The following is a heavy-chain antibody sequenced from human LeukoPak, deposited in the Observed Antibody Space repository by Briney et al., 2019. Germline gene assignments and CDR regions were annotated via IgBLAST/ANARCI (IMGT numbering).Heavy chain of an antibody. J-gene: IGHJ4*02. Sequence: GGSLRLSCAASGFTFSSYAMSWVRQAPGKGLEWVSAISGSGGSTYYADSVKGRFTISRDNSKNTLYLQMNSLRAKDTAVYYCAKDDYDFWSGYSTFGYWGQGTLVTVSS. D-gene: IGHD3-3*01. CDR3: AKDDYDFWSGYSTFGY. V-gene: IGHV3-23*01. CDR1: GFTFSSYA. CDR2: ISGSGGST.